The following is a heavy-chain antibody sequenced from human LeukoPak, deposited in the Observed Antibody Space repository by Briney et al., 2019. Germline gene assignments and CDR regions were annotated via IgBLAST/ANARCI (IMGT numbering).Heavy chain of an antibody. CDR3: AAREWYSGSHRGDY. Sequence: ASVKVSCKASGYTFTSYGISWVRQAPGQGLEWMGWISAYNGNTNYAQKLQGRVTMTTDTSTSTAYMELRSLRSDDTAVYYCAAREWYSGSHRGDYWGQGTLATVSS. CDR1: GYTFTSYG. D-gene: IGHD1-26*01. CDR2: ISAYNGNT. J-gene: IGHJ4*02. V-gene: IGHV1-18*01.